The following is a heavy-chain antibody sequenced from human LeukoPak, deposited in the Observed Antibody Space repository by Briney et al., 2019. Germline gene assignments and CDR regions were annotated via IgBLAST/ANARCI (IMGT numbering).Heavy chain of an antibody. CDR2: IYTSGST. CDR1: GGSISSGSYY. Sequence: PSETLSLTCTVSGGSISSGSYYWRWIRQPAGKELEWIGRIYTSGSTNYNPFLKSRVTISVDTSKNQFSLKLSSVTAADTAVYYCARGVRWFGESLNWFDPWGQGTLVTVSS. D-gene: IGHD3-10*01. J-gene: IGHJ5*02. CDR3: ARGVRWFGESLNWFDP. V-gene: IGHV4-61*02.